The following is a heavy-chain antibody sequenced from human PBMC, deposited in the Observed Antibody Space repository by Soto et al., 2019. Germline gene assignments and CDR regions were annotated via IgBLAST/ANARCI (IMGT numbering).Heavy chain of an antibody. V-gene: IGHV1-18*01. CDR2: ISAYNGNT. J-gene: IGHJ4*02. CDR3: ARDPGYSSGWYDY. Sequence: MGWISAYNGNTNYAQKLQGRVTMTTDTSTSTAYMELRSLRSDDTAGYYCARDPGYSSGWYDYWGQGTLVTVSS. D-gene: IGHD6-19*01.